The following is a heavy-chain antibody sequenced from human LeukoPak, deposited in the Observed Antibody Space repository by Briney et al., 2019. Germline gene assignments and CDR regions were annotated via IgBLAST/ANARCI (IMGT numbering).Heavy chain of an antibody. CDR3: ARDSGDSYYYYYGMDV. J-gene: IGHJ6*02. V-gene: IGHV1-18*01. CDR1: GYTFTSYD. CDR2: ISAYNGNT. Sequence: ASVKVSCKASGYTFTSYDINWVRQAPGQGLEWMGWISAYNGNTNYAQKLQGRVTMTTDTSTSTAYMELRSLRSDDTAVYYCARDSGDSYYYYYGMDVWGQGTTVTVSS. D-gene: IGHD2-21*02.